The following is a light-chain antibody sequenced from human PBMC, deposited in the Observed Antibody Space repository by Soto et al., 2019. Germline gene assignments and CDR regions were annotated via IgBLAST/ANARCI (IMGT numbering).Light chain of an antibody. CDR3: QQFNNYPRIT. CDR1: QGISSA. Sequence: IRFTQSPSSLSASVGSRFTITCRASQGISSALAWYQQKPGKAPKLLIYDASSLESGVPSRFSGSGSGTDFTLTISSLQPEDFATYYCQQFNNYPRITFGQGTRLEIK. V-gene: IGKV1D-13*01. CDR2: DAS. J-gene: IGKJ5*01.